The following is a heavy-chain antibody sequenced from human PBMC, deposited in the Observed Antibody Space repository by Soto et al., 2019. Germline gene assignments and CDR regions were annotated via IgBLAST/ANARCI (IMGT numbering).Heavy chain of an antibody. D-gene: IGHD3-10*01. CDR3: ARDRYDGSGSYYNGLNWFDP. Sequence: GASVKVSCKASGYTFTGYYMHWVRQAPGQGLEWMGWINPNSGGTNYAQKFQGRVTMTRDTSISTAYMELSRLRSDDTAVYYCARDRYDGSGSYYNGLNWFDPWRQRPLVTVSS. V-gene: IGHV1-2*02. CDR2: INPNSGGT. J-gene: IGHJ5*02. CDR1: GYTFTGYY.